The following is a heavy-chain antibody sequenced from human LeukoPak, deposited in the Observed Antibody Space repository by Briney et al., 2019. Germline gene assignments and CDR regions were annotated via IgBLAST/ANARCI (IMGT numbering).Heavy chain of an antibody. CDR1: GGSISSYY. Sequence: SETLSLTCTVSGGSISSYYWSWIRQPPGKGLEWIGHIYGSGSTNCNPSLKSRVTLSVDTSKNQFSLKLSSVTAADAAVYYCAREGTSGTHLNWFDPWGQGTLVTVSS. D-gene: IGHD1-1*01. CDR2: IYGSGST. V-gene: IGHV4-59*01. CDR3: AREGTSGTHLNWFDP. J-gene: IGHJ5*02.